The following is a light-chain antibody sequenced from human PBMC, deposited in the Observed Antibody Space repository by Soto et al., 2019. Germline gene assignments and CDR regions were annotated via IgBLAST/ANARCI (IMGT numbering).Light chain of an antibody. CDR2: GAS. V-gene: IGKV3-20*01. CDR3: QQYGSSPFT. Sequence: ESVLTQSPGTRSMSPGERATLSCRASQSVSSSYSAWYQQKPGQAPRLLIYGASSRATGIPDRFSGIGSGTDFTLTISRLEPEDFAVYYCQQYGSSPFTFGPGTKVDIK. J-gene: IGKJ3*01. CDR1: QSVSSSY.